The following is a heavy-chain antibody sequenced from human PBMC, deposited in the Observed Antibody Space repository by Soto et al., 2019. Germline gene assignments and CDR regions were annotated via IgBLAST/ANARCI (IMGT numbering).Heavy chain of an antibody. CDR2: ITSNGGNT. CDR1: GFTFSSYA. V-gene: IGHV3-64*01. CDR3: ARLIPFGYGMDV. D-gene: IGHD2-21*01. J-gene: IGHJ6*02. Sequence: EVQLVESGGGLVQPGGSLRLSCAASGFTFSSYAMHWVRQAPGKGLEYVSAITSNGGNTDYASSVKGRFTISRDNSKNTLDLQMGSLRAEDMAVYYCARLIPFGYGMDVWGQGTTVTVSS.